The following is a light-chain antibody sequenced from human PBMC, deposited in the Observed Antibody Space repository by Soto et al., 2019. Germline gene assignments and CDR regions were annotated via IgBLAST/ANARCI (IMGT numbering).Light chain of an antibody. CDR2: DVS. CDR1: SSDVGGYNY. J-gene: IGLJ1*01. Sequence: QSVLTQPASVSGSPGQSITISCTGTSSDVGGYNYVSWYQQHPGKAPKLMIYDVSNRPSGVSNRFSGSKSGNTASLTISGLQAVDEADYYCSSYTSTNVFGTGTRLTVL. V-gene: IGLV2-14*01. CDR3: SSYTSTNV.